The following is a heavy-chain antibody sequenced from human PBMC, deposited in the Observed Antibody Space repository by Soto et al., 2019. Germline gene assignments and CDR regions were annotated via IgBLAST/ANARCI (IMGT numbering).Heavy chain of an antibody. V-gene: IGHV3-9*01. CDR2: ISSNSGSI. D-gene: IGHD4-17*01. CDR3: AKGPVAVTTSVKEGSFDY. Sequence: EVQLVESGGGLVQPGRSLRLSCAASGFTFDDYAMHWVRQAPGKGLEWVSGISSNSGSIGYADSVKGRFTISRDNAKNSLYLQMNSLRAEDTALYYCAKGPVAVTTSVKEGSFDYWGQGTLVTVSS. J-gene: IGHJ4*02. CDR1: GFTFDDYA.